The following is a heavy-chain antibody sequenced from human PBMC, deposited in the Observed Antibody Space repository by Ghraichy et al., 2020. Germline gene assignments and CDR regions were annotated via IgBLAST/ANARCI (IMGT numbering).Heavy chain of an antibody. V-gene: IGHV4-39*01. CDR3: ARSTALYYFDY. D-gene: IGHD4-17*01. CDR2: IYYSGST. J-gene: IGHJ4*02. Sequence: SETLSLTCTVSGGSISSSSYYWGWIRQPPGKGLEWIGSIYYSGSTYYNPSLKSRVTISVDTSKNQFSLNLSSVTAADTAVYYCARSTALYYFDYWGQGTLVTVSS. CDR1: GGSISSSSYY.